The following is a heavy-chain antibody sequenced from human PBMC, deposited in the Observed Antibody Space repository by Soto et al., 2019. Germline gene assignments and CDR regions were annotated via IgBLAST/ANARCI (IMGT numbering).Heavy chain of an antibody. V-gene: IGHV4-4*07. CDR1: GGSISSYY. Sequence: SETLSLTCSVSGGSISSYYWNWIRQPAGKGLEWIGRIYSSGGTNYNPSLTSRVTMSVXXXXXXFXLXLXXXTAAXTAVYYCARGAAPGADYGLDVWGQGTTVTVSS. CDR3: ARGAAPGADYGLDV. J-gene: IGHJ6*02. CDR2: IYSSGGT. D-gene: IGHD6-13*01.